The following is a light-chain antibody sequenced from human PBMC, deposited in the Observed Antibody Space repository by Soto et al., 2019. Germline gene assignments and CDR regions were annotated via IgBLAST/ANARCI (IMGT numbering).Light chain of an antibody. CDR2: GAS. CDR3: QQYGNSRGT. J-gene: IGKJ1*01. Sequence: EIVLTQSPGTLSLSPGERATLSCRASQSVSRYLAWYQQKPGRAPRLLIYGASSRATGIPDRFSGSGSGTDFTLTISGLEPEDFAVYYCQQYGNSRGTFGQGTKVDIK. V-gene: IGKV3-20*01. CDR1: QSVSRY.